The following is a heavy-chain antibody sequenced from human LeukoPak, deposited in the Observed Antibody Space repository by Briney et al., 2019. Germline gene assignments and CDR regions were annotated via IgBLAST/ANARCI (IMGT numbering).Heavy chain of an antibody. CDR2: IYYSGST. J-gene: IGHJ4*02. CDR1: GGSISSGGYY. Sequence: PSETLSLTCTVSGGSISSGGYYWSWIRQHPGKGLEWIGYIYYSGSTYYNPSLKSRVTISVDTSKNQFSLKLSSVTAADTAVYYCARDRYYGSGSYPYFDYWGQGTLVTASS. D-gene: IGHD3-10*01. V-gene: IGHV4-31*03. CDR3: ARDRYYGSGSYPYFDY.